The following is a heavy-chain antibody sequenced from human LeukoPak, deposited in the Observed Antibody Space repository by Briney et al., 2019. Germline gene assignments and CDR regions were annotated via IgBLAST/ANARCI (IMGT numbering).Heavy chain of an antibody. CDR2: IYPGDSDT. CDR3: ARPKRGRYSYGNDAFDI. Sequence: GESLKISCKGSGYNFTNYWIGWVRQMPGKGLEWMGIIYPGDSDTRYSPSFQGQVTISADKSIGTAYLQWSSLKASDTAMYYCARPKRGRYSYGNDAFDIWGQGTMVIVSS. J-gene: IGHJ3*02. V-gene: IGHV5-51*01. D-gene: IGHD5-18*01. CDR1: GYNFTNYW.